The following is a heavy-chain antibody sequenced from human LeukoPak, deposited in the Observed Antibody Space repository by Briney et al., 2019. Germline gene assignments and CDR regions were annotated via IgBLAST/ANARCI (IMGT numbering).Heavy chain of an antibody. D-gene: IGHD3-22*01. V-gene: IGHV6-1*01. Sequence: SQALSLTCAISGDSVSSNSAAWNWIRQSPSRGLEWLGRTYYRSKWYNDYAVSVKSRITISPDTSKNQFSLQLNSVTPEDTAVYYCARDTRLYYDSSGYPLPLFDYWGQGTLVTVSS. J-gene: IGHJ4*02. CDR3: ARDTRLYYDSSGYPLPLFDY. CDR1: GDSVSSNSAA. CDR2: TYYRSKWYN.